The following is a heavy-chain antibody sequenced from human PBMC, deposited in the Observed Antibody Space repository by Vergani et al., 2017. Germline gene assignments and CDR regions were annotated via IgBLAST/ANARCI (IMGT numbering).Heavy chain of an antibody. CDR1: GGSISSSSYY. CDR2: IYYSGST. Sequence: QLQLQESGPGLVKPSETLSITCTVSGGSISSSSYYWGWIRQPPGKGLEWIGSIYYSGSTYYNPSLKSRVSISVDTSKNQFSLKLSSVTAADTAVYYCARHAYSSSWYAFDIWGQGTMVTVSS. CDR3: ARHAYSSSWYAFDI. D-gene: IGHD6-13*01. J-gene: IGHJ3*02. V-gene: IGHV4-39*01.